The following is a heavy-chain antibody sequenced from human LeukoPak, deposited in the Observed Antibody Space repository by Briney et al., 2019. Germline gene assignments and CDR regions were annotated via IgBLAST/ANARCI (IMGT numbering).Heavy chain of an antibody. V-gene: IGHV3-23*01. CDR2: ITTSSTYT. CDR3: AKDSASGYDILTGYYKGKYYFDY. CDR1: GITFSSDA. Sequence: GGSLRLSCAASGITFSSDAMSWVRQAPGKGLEWVSSITTSSTYTFYADSVKGRFTISRDNSKNTLYLQMNSLRAEDTAVYYCAKDSASGYDILTGYYKGKYYFDYWAQGTLVTVSS. D-gene: IGHD3-9*01. J-gene: IGHJ4*02.